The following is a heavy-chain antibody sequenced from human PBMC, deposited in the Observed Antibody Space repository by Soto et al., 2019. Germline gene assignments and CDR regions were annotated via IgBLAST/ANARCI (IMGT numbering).Heavy chain of an antibody. J-gene: IGHJ4*02. CDR2: INAGNGNT. Sequence: GGSVKVSCKASGYTFTSYDMHWVRQAAGQRLEWMGWINAGNGNTKYSQKFQGRVTITRDTSASTAYMELSSLRFKDTAVYYCASPHYYDSSGYQYWGQGTLVTVSS. D-gene: IGHD3-22*01. CDR3: ASPHYYDSSGYQY. V-gene: IGHV1-3*01. CDR1: GYTFTSYD.